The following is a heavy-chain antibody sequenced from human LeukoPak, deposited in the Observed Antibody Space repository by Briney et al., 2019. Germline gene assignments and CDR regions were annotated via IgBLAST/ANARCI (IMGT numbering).Heavy chain of an antibody. Sequence: SETLSLTCTVSGGSISSYYWSWLRQPAGKGLEWIGRIYTSGSTNYNPSLKSRVTISVDKSKNQFSLKLSSVTAADTAVYYCAREGTLGWMVATGGFDYWGQGTLVTVSS. J-gene: IGHJ4*02. CDR3: AREGTLGWMVATGGFDY. D-gene: IGHD5-12*01. CDR1: GGSISSYY. CDR2: IYTSGST. V-gene: IGHV4-4*07.